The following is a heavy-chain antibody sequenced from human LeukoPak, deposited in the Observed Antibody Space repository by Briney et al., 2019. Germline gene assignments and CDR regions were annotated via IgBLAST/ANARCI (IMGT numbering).Heavy chain of an antibody. CDR3: ARDSGHLDY. CDR2: VYYSGST. Sequence: SETLSLTCTVSGGSISSYYWSWIRQPPGKGLEWIGYVYYSGSTNYNPSLKSRVTISVDTSKNQFSLKLSSVTAADTAVYYCARDSGHLDYWGQGTLVTVSS. D-gene: IGHD3-10*01. CDR1: GGSISSYY. J-gene: IGHJ4*02. V-gene: IGHV4-59*01.